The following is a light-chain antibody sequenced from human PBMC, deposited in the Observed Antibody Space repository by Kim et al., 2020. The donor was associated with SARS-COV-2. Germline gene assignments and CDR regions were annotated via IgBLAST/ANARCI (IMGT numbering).Light chain of an antibody. CDR1: SSNIGSNY. V-gene: IGLV1-47*01. CDR3: AAWDDSLGGWV. Sequence: QSVLTQPPSASGTPGQRVTISCSGSSSNIGSNYVYWHQQFPGTAPKVLIYRNNLRPSGVPDRVSGSKSGTSASLAISDLRSEDEADYYCAAWDDSLGGWVFGGGTQLTVL. CDR2: RNN. J-gene: IGLJ3*02.